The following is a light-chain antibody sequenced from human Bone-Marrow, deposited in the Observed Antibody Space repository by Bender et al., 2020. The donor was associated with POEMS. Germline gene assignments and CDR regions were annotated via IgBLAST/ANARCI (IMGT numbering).Light chain of an antibody. CDR1: ELAKQY. CDR2: DDS. V-gene: IGLV3-21*02. Sequence: SYELTQPPSLSVSPGQSAIITCSGDELAKQYGQWYHQKPGQAPVVVVYDDSDRPSGIPDRFSGSNSGNTATLTISRVEAGDEADYYCQAWDTSSVVFGGGTKLTVL. J-gene: IGLJ2*01. CDR3: QAWDTSSVV.